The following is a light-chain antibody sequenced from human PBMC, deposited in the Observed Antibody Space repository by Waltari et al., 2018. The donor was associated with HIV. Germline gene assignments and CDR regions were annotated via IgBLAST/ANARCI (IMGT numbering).Light chain of an antibody. V-gene: IGKV4-1*01. Sequence: DIVMTQSPDSLAVSLVEMATINCKSSQSVLYSSNNNNYLAWYQQKPGQPPKLLIYWASARESGVPDRFSGSGSGTDFTLTISSLQAEDVAVYYCQQYYTTPLTFGGGTKVEIK. CDR3: QQYYTTPLT. CDR1: QSVLYSSNNNNY. J-gene: IGKJ4*01. CDR2: WAS.